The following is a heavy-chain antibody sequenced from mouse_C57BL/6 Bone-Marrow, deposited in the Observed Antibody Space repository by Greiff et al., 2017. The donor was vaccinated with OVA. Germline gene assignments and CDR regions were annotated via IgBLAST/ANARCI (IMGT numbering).Heavy chain of an antibody. CDR1: GYTFTSYW. CDR3: AKVYYSNPFAY. Sequence: VQLQQPGAELVRPGSSVKLSCKASGYTFTSYWMDWVKQRPGQGLEWIGNIYPSDSETHYNQKFKDKATLTVDKSSSTAYMQLSSLTSEDSAVYYCAKVYYSNPFAYWGRGTLVTVSA. J-gene: IGHJ3*01. D-gene: IGHD2-5*01. CDR2: IYPSDSET. V-gene: IGHV1-61*01.